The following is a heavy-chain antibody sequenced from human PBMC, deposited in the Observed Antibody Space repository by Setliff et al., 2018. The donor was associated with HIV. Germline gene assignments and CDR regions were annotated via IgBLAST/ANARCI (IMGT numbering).Heavy chain of an antibody. CDR3: ARPSLYYGSGSDAFDI. D-gene: IGHD3-10*01. Sequence: SETLSLTCTASGGSISSSSYYWGWIRQPPGKGLEWIGSIYYSGSTYYNPSLKSRVTISVDTSKNQFSLKLSSVTAADTAVYYCARPSLYYGSGSDAFDIWGQGTMVTVSS. CDR2: IYYSGST. V-gene: IGHV4-39*01. CDR1: GGSISSSSYY. J-gene: IGHJ3*02.